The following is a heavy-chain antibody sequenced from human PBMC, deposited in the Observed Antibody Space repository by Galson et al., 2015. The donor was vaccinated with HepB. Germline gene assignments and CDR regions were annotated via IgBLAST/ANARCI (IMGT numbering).Heavy chain of an antibody. Sequence: QSGAEVKKPGESLRISCTGSGYSFTSYWISWVRQMPGKGLEWMGRIDPSDSYTNYSPSFQGHVTISADKSISTAYLQWSSLKASDTAMYYCAREEGRNYYDSSGYYLGAFDIWGQGTMVTVSS. V-gene: IGHV5-10-1*01. CDR1: GYSFTSYW. CDR2: IDPSDSYT. CDR3: AREEGRNYYDSSGYYLGAFDI. D-gene: IGHD3-22*01. J-gene: IGHJ3*02.